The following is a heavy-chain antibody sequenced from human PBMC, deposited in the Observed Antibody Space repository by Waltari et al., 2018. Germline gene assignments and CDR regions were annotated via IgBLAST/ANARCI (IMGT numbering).Heavy chain of an antibody. CDR3: ARDVWQQLIYYYYGMDV. Sequence: QVQLVQSGAEVQKPGASVKVSCKASGYTFTSYYMHWVRQAHGQGLEWMGVINPGGGRTSDERKFQGRVTLTRETSTRTGYLGLSSLRSEDTAVYYCARDVWQQLIYYYYGMDVWGQGTTVTVSS. CDR2: INPGGGRT. D-gene: IGHD6-13*01. CDR1: GYTFTSYY. J-gene: IGHJ6*02. V-gene: IGHV1-46*01.